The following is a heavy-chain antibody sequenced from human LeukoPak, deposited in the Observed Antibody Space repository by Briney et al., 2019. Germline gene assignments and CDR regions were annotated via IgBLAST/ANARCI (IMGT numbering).Heavy chain of an antibody. V-gene: IGHV4-4*02. CDR2: IYHDGST. Sequence: KPSETLSLTCAVSGGSISSNNWWIWVRQSPEKGLEWIGEIYHDGSTNYNPSLKSRVTISMDKSKNQLSLKLSSETAADTAVYYCARLRGERNAFDIWGQGTMVTVSS. CDR1: GGSISSNNW. J-gene: IGHJ3*02. D-gene: IGHD3-3*01. CDR3: ARLRGERNAFDI.